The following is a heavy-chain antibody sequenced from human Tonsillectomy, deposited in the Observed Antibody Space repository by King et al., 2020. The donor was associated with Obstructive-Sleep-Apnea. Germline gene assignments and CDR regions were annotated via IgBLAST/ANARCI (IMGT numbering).Heavy chain of an antibody. Sequence: HVQLVQSGAEVKKPGASVKVSCKASGYTFTSYYMHWVRQAPGQGLEWMGIINPSGGSTSSAQKFKGRVTMTRDTSTSTVYMELSSLRSEDTAVYYCARDGEGIVVVPAATYAFDIWGQGTMVTVSS. D-gene: IGHD2-2*01. CDR1: GYTFTSYY. V-gene: IGHV1-46*01. CDR3: ARDGEGIVVVPAATYAFDI. J-gene: IGHJ3*02. CDR2: INPSGGST.